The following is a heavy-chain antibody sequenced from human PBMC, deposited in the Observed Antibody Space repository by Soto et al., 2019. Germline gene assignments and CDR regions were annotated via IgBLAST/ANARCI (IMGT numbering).Heavy chain of an antibody. CDR2: INHSGST. J-gene: IGHJ2*01. CDR1: GGSFSGYY. D-gene: IGHD6-19*01. V-gene: IGHV4-34*01. Sequence: NPSETLSLTCAVYGGSFSGYYWSWIRQPPGKGLEWIGEINHSGSTNYNPSLKSRVTISVDTSKNQFSLKLSSVTAADTAVYYCARERHSGWGLYWYFDLWGRGTLVTVSS. CDR3: ARERHSGWGLYWYFDL.